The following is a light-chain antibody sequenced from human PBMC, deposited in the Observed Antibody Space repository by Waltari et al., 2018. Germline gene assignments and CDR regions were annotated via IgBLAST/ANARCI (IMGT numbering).Light chain of an antibody. CDR2: ATS. Sequence: EIVLTQSPATPSLSPGERAILSCRASQIISSNYLAWYQQKPGQAPRLLIYATSRRATGIPDRFSGSGSGTDFTLTISGLEPEDFAVYYCQQRVNWLTFGGGTKVEIK. CDR1: QIISSNY. J-gene: IGKJ4*01. CDR3: QQRVNWLT. V-gene: IGKV3D-20*02.